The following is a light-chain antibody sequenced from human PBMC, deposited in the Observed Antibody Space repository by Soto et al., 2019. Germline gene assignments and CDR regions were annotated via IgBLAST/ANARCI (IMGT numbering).Light chain of an antibody. CDR1: QSVSNTY. CDR2: GAS. V-gene: IGKV3-20*01. J-gene: IGKJ1*01. Sequence: IVLSHSSCTVSLPPGERATLSYMASQSVSNTYLAWFQQKPGQAPRLLIYGASTRATGIPDRFSVSGSGTDFTLTISRLEPEDFAVYYCLQYGSSGTFGQGTKVDI. CDR3: LQYGSSGT.